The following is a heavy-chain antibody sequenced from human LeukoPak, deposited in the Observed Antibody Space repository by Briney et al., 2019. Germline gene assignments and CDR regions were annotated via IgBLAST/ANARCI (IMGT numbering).Heavy chain of an antibody. D-gene: IGHD3-3*01. CDR1: GGSISSGGYS. CDR3: QSRYLEWLLEY. V-gene: IGHV4-30-2*01. Sequence: SETLSLTCAVSGGSISSGGYSWSWIRQPPGKGLEWIGYIYHSGSTYYNPSLKSRVTISVDTSKNQFSLRLSSVTAADTAVYYCQSRYLEWLLEYWGQGTLVTVSS. J-gene: IGHJ4*02. CDR2: IYHSGST.